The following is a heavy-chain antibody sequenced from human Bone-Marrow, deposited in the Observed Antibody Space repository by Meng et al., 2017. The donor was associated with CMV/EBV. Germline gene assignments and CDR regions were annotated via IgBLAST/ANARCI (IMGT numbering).Heavy chain of an antibody. D-gene: IGHD3-10*01. J-gene: IGHJ4*02. CDR3: ARDPDHSHGGSGRCLDY. V-gene: IGHV3-21*01. Sequence: GGSMRLSCVASGFTLSSYAMIWVRQTPGKGLEWLSFITSSSTLIYQADSVKGRFTVSRDNAKNSLYLQMNSLRAEDTAIYYCARDPDHSHGGSGRCLDYWGQGTLVTFSS. CDR2: ITSSSTLI. CDR1: GFTLSSYA.